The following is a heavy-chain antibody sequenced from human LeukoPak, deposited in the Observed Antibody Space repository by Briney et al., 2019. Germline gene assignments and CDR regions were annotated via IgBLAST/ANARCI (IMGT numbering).Heavy chain of an antibody. J-gene: IGHJ3*01. D-gene: IGHD1-26*01. CDR3: ARGAGTYYGTDTFDL. V-gene: IGHV3-30*02. CDR2: IRSEENKI. CDR1: GFTFRNAW. Sequence: PGGSLRLSCAASGFTFRNAWMTWVRQAPGKGLEWVAFIRSEENKIYYLDSVRGRFTISRDNSKNTLFLQMSSLRHEDTAVYYCARGAGTYYGTDTFDLWGQGTMVTVSS.